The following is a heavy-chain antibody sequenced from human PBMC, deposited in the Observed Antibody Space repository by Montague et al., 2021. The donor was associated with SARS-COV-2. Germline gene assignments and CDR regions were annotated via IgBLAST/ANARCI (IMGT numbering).Heavy chain of an antibody. V-gene: IGHV4-34*01. CDR1: GGSFSSY. D-gene: IGHD2-15*01. CDR3: ASHCGGGRCYFGMDV. CDR2: ISHGGGT. J-gene: IGHJ6*02. Sequence: SETLSLTCDVYGGSFSSYWSWIRQPPGRGLEWVGQISHGGGTNYXPSLKSRVTISVDTSKNQVSLKLSSVTAADTAMYYCASHCGGGRCYFGMDVWGQGTTVTVSS.